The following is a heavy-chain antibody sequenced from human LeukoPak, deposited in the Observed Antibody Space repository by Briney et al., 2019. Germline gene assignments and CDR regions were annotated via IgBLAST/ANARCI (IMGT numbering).Heavy chain of an antibody. CDR3: AREVVPAAMSGDYGMDV. J-gene: IGHJ6*02. CDR1: GFTFSSYS. V-gene: IGHV3-21*01. D-gene: IGHD2-2*01. CDR2: ISSSSSYI. Sequence: GGSLRLSCAASGFTFSSYSMNWVRQAPGKGLEWVSSISSSSSYIYYADSVKGRFTISRDNAKNSLYLQMNSLRAEDTAVYYCAREVVPAAMSGDYGMDVWGQGTTVTVSS.